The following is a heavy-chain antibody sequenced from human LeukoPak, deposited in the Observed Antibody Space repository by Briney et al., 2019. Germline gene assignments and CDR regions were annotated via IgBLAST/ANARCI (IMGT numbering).Heavy chain of an antibody. J-gene: IGHJ4*02. CDR1: GFTFSSYA. V-gene: IGHV3-23*01. Sequence: HSGGSLRLSCAASGFTFSSYAMSWVRQAPGKGLEWVSAISGSGGSTYYADSVKGRFTISRDNSKNTLYLQMNSLRAEDTAVYYCAKSRAIWFGELLSTPDYWGQGTLVTVSS. CDR3: AKSRAIWFGELLSTPDY. CDR2: ISGSGGST. D-gene: IGHD3-10*01.